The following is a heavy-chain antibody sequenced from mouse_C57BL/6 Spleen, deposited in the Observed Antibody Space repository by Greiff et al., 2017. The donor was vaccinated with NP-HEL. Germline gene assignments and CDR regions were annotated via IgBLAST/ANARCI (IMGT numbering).Heavy chain of an antibody. CDR1: GYTFTSYW. Sequence: QVQLQQSGAELVKPGASVKLSCKASGYTFTSYWMHWVKQRHGQGLEWIGMIHPTRGSTHYNEKFKSKATLTVDKSSSTAYMHLSSLTSEDSAVYYCARSEGYYFDYWGQGTTRPVSS. V-gene: IGHV1-64*01. CDR2: IHPTRGST. J-gene: IGHJ2*01. CDR3: ARSEGYYFDY.